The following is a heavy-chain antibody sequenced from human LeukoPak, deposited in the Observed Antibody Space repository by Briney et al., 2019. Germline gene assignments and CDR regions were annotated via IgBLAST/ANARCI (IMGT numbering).Heavy chain of an antibody. V-gene: IGHV3-23*01. Sequence: PGGSLRLSCAAAGFTFSSYWMSWVRQAPGKGLEWVSAVSNTGDTTYYTDSVKVRFTISRDNSKNTLDLQMNSLSADDTAVYFCAKGASGYSSGWYVDSWGQGTLVTGSS. D-gene: IGHD6-19*01. CDR2: VSNTGDTT. CDR3: AKGASGYSSGWYVDS. CDR1: GFTFSSYW. J-gene: IGHJ4*02.